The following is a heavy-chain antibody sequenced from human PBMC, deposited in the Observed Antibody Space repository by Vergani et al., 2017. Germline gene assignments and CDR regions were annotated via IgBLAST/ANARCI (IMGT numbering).Heavy chain of an antibody. Sequence: QVQLVQSGAEVKKPGSSVKVSCKASGGTFSSYGISWVRQAPGQGLEWMGWISAYNGNTNYAQKLQGRVTMTTDTSTSTAYMELRSLRSDDTAVYYCARDPGYSGSYYRFGYWGQGTLVTVSS. CDR3: ARDPGYSGSYYRFGY. J-gene: IGHJ4*02. D-gene: IGHD1-26*01. V-gene: IGHV1-18*01. CDR1: GGTFSSYG. CDR2: ISAYNGNT.